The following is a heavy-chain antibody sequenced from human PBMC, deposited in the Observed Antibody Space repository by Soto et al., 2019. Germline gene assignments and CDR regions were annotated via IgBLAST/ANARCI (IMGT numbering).Heavy chain of an antibody. V-gene: IGHV1-69*01. CDR3: ARGIVVEVATTGSDYYYAMDV. J-gene: IGHJ6*02. D-gene: IGHD2-15*01. CDR2: IIPIFGTA. Sequence: QVQLVQSGAEVKKPGSSVKVSCEASGGTLTSYGISWVRQAPGQGLEWMGGIIPIFGTANYAQKFQGRVTITADESTSTSYMELSTLRSEDTAVYYCARGIVVEVATTGSDYYYAMDVWGQGTTVTVSS. CDR1: GGTLTSYG.